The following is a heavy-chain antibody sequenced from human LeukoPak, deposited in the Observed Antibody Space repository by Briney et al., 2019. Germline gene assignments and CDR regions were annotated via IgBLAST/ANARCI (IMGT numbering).Heavy chain of an antibody. Sequence: GSLRLSCTVSGFNFKNYEMKWIRQPPGKGLEWIGNIYDSGSTYYNASLQSRVTISIDTSKNQFSLRLSSVTAADTAMYYCAKSGGYGLIDYWGQGTLVTVSS. CDR1: GFNFKNYE. CDR3: AKSGGYGLIDY. J-gene: IGHJ4*02. V-gene: IGHV4-59*04. D-gene: IGHD1-26*01. CDR2: IYDSGST.